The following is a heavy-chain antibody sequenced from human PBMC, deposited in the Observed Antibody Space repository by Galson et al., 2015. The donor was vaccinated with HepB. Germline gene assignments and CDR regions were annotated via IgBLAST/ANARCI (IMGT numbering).Heavy chain of an antibody. CDR1: GFTSSYTW. CDR2: IKIKSDGGAT. J-gene: IGHJ3*02. CDR3: TAVSRLYDDLLRRRWGALDI. Sequence: SLRLSCAASGFTSSYTWMNWVRQAPGKGLEWVGRIKIKSDGGATDYAAPVKGRFTISRDDSKNTLYLQMNSLKSEDTGVYYCTAVSRLYDDLLRRRWGALDIWGQGTMVTVS. D-gene: IGHD3-9*01. V-gene: IGHV3-15*01.